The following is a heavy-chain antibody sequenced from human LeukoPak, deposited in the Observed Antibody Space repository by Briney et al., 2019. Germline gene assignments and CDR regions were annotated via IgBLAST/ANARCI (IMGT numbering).Heavy chain of an antibody. Sequence: SETLSLTCAVYGGSFSGYYRSWIRQPPGKGLEWTGEINHSGSTNYNPSLKSRVTISVDTSKNQFSLKLSSVTAADTAVYYCARGSGGYSYGYAPWGQGTLVTVSS. CDR3: ARGSGGYSYGYAP. V-gene: IGHV4-34*01. CDR2: INHSGST. D-gene: IGHD5-18*01. J-gene: IGHJ5*02. CDR1: GGSFSGYY.